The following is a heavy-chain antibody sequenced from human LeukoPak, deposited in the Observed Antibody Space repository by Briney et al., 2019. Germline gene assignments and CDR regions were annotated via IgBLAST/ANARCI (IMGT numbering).Heavy chain of an antibody. D-gene: IGHD1-26*01. V-gene: IGHV3-23*01. CDR3: AKGPWFSGSYYHGRGYFDY. CDR2: ITGSGGST. J-gene: IGHJ4*02. Sequence: GGSLRLSCAASGFTFSSYAMSWVRQAPGKGLEWVSSITGSGGSTNYADSVKGRFTISRDNSNNTLYLQMSSLRAEDTAIYYCAKGPWFSGSYYHGRGYFDYWGQGTLVTVSS. CDR1: GFTFSSYA.